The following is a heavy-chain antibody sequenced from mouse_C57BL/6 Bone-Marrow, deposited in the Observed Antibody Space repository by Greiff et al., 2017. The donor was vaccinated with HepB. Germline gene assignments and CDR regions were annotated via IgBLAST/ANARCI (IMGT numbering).Heavy chain of an antibody. Sequence: QVQLQQPGAELVRPGTSVKLSCKASGYTFTSYWMHWVKQRPGQGLEWIGVIDPSDSYTNYNQKFKGKATLTVDTSSSTAYMQLSSLTSEDSAVYYCARSRGVLHYYALDYWGQGTSVTVSS. CDR2: IDPSDSYT. J-gene: IGHJ4*01. V-gene: IGHV1-59*01. CDR1: GYTFTSYW. CDR3: ARSRGVLHYYALDY.